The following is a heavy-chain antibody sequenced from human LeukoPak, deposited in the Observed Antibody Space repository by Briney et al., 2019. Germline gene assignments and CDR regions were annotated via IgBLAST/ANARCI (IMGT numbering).Heavy chain of an antibody. D-gene: IGHD5-18*01. CDR2: MSSRPNTI. V-gene: IGHV3-48*03. J-gene: IGHJ4*02. Sequence: GGSRTLSSAAFGSTSSSYEMNCISQAPGRGLEWVSYMSSRPNTIYYAVPVKGRLPISSDNAQIPQHLHMSTLRAEDTAVYYCARDLRGRYNYCLDYWGQGTLVTVSS. CDR3: ARDLRGRYNYCLDY. CDR1: GSTSSSYE.